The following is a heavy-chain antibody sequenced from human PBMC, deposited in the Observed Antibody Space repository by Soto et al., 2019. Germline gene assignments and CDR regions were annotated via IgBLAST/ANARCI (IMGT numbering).Heavy chain of an antibody. V-gene: IGHV4-34*01. D-gene: IGHD3-22*01. J-gene: IGHJ4*02. Sequence: NPSETLSLTCAVYGGSFSGYYWTWIRQPPGKGLEWIAEINHSGRSNSNPSLKSRVTVSVDTSKNQFSLKLSSVTAADTAVYYCARGISMTVEVQRDAPDKYFFDSWGQGTLVTVSS. CDR1: GGSFSGYY. CDR2: INHSGRS. CDR3: ARGISMTVEVQRDAPDKYFFDS.